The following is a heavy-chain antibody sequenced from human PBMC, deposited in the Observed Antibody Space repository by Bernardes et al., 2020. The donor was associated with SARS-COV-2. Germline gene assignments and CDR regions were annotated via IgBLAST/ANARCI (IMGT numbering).Heavy chain of an antibody. CDR1: GFSFSKFW. V-gene: IGHV3-7*01. CDR2: IDQEGHER. CDR3: ARKGGSGWEEAVYFGLEV. J-gene: IGHJ6*04. D-gene: IGHD6-19*01. Sequence: VGSLRLSCVASGFSFSKFWMSWVRQAPGKGLEWVANIDQEGHERYYVDSVKGRFTVFRDNAKNSLHLQMESLRAEDTAVYFCARKGGSGWEEAVYFGLEVWGEGTTVTVSS.